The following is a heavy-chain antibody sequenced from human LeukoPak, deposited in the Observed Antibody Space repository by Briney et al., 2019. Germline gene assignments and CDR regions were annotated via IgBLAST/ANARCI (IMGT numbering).Heavy chain of an antibody. CDR3: ARRSGSYFDY. Sequence: PETLSLTCAVYGGSFSGYYWSWIRQPPGKGLEWIGEINHSGGTNYNPSLKSRVTISVDTSKNQFSLKLSSVTAADTAVYYCARRSGSYFDYWGQGTLVTVSS. D-gene: IGHD1-26*01. CDR2: INHSGGT. J-gene: IGHJ4*02. V-gene: IGHV4-34*01. CDR1: GGSFSGYY.